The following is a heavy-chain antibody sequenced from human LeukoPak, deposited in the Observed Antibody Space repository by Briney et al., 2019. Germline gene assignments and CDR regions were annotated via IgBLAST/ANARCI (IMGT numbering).Heavy chain of an antibody. CDR3: AKDRLSSGPRGFFDY. CDR1: AFAFSSYA. CDR2: IGGSGTNT. Sequence: GGSLRLSCAASAFAFSSYAMSWVRKAPGKRLEWVSAIGGSGTNTYYADSVMGRFTISRDNSKNTLYLQMNSPRAEDTAVYYCAKDRLSSGPRGFFDYWGQGTLVTVSS. J-gene: IGHJ4*02. D-gene: IGHD6-19*01. V-gene: IGHV3-23*01.